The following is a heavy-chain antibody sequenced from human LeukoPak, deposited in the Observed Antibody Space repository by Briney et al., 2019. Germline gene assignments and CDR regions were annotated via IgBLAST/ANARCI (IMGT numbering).Heavy chain of an antibody. Sequence: GGSLRLSCAASGFTFSGYGLSWVRQAPGKGLEGVSVISDSGGSTYYADSVKGRFTISRDNSKNTLYLQMNSLRAEDTAVYYCAKDRVKKYYYDSTGSSDYWGQGTLVTVSS. J-gene: IGHJ4*02. V-gene: IGHV3-23*01. D-gene: IGHD3-22*01. CDR1: GFTFSGYG. CDR2: ISDSGGST. CDR3: AKDRVKKYYYDSTGSSDY.